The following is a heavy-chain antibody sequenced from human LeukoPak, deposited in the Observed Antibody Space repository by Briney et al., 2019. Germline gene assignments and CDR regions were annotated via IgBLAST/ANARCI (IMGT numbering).Heavy chain of an antibody. CDR2: VYAAGAT. V-gene: IGHV4-4*08. Sequence: PSETLSLTCTVSGDSLYPYYWNWIRQPPGGGLEWIGFVYAAGATNYSPSLQSRVTIFVDTSKIQFSQKLTSVTPADTAVYFCAREILAGRPGRFDSWGQGTLVSVSS. J-gene: IGHJ4*02. CDR1: GDSLYPYY. CDR3: AREILAGRPGRFDS. D-gene: IGHD6-6*01.